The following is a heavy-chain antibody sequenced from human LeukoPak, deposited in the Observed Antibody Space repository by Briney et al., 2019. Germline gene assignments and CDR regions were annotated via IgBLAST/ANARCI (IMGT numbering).Heavy chain of an antibody. CDR1: GFTFSDYA. Sequence: GGSLRLSCAASGFTFSDYAMHWVRQAPGKGLEWVAVISKDGSDKYYPGSVRGRFTISRDNSKNTIYLQMDSLRAEDTAIYYCARDFWWNYDYWGQGTLVTVSS. V-gene: IGHV3-30-3*01. CDR3: ARDFWWNYDY. J-gene: IGHJ4*02. CDR2: ISKDGSDK. D-gene: IGHD1-7*01.